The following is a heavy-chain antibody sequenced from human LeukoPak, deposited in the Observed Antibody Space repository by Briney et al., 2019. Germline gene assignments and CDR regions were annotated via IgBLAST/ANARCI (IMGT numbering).Heavy chain of an antibody. CDR2: INHSGST. Sequence: SETLSLTCAVYGGSFSGYYRSWIRQPPGKGLEWIGEINHSGSTNYNPSLKSRVTISVDTSKNQFSLKLSSVTAADTAVYYCARERSDGVSASVDYWGQGTLVTVSS. J-gene: IGHJ4*02. CDR3: ARERSDGVSASVDY. CDR1: GGSFSGYY. V-gene: IGHV4-34*01. D-gene: IGHD2-21*01.